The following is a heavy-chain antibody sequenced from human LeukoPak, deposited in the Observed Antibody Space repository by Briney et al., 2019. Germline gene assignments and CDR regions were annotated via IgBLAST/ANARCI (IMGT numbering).Heavy chain of an antibody. CDR3: AKHSDGINDSSDVAFDI. CDR2: ISYDGSNK. Sequence: GGSLRLSCAASGFTFSSYGMHWVRQAPGKGLEWVAVISYDGSNKYYADSVKGRFTISRDNSKNTLYLQMNSLRAEDTAVYYCAKHSDGINDSSDVAFDIWGQRTMVTVSS. D-gene: IGHD3-22*01. V-gene: IGHV3-30*18. J-gene: IGHJ3*02. CDR1: GFTFSSYG.